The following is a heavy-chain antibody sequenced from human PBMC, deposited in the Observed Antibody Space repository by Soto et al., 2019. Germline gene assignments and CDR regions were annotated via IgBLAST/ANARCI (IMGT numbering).Heavy chain of an antibody. V-gene: IGHV1-58*01. CDR3: AGDQYYDFWSGYYRGAFDI. D-gene: IGHD3-3*01. CDR1: GFTFTSSA. J-gene: IGHJ3*02. CDR2: IVVGSGNT. Sequence: GASVKVSCKASGFTFTSSAVQWVRQARGQRLEWIGWIVVGSGNTNYAQKFQERVTITRDMSTSTAYMELSSLRPEDTAVYYCAGDQYYDFWSGYYRGAFDIWGQGTMVTVSS.